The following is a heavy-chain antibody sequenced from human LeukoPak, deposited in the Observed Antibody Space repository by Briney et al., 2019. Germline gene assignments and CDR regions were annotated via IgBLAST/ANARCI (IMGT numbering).Heavy chain of an antibody. CDR2: ISYDGSNK. D-gene: IGHD2/OR15-2a*01. V-gene: IGHV3-30-3*01. CDR1: GFTFSSYA. Sequence: GRSLRLSCAASGFTFSSYAMHWVRQAPGKGLEWVAVISYDGSNKYYADSVKGRFTISRDNSKNTLCLQMNSLRAEDTAVYSCVRGESGIQENSFDIWGQGTLVIVSS. CDR3: VRGESGIQENSFDI. J-gene: IGHJ3*02.